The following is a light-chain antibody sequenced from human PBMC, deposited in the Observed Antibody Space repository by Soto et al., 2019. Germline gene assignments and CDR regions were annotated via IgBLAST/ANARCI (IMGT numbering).Light chain of an antibody. Sequence: QLVLTQSLSASASLGASVKLTCTLSSGHSRYAIAWHQQQSEKGPRYLMMLSSDGSHSKGDGIPARFSGSSSGAERYLTISSLQSEDEADYYCQTWDTGARVVFGGGTKVTVL. CDR2: LSSDGSH. J-gene: IGLJ2*01. CDR1: SGHSRYA. V-gene: IGLV4-69*01. CDR3: QTWDTGARVV.